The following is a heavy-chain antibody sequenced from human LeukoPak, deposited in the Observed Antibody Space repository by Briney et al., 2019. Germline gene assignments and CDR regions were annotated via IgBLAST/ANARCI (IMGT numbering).Heavy chain of an antibody. D-gene: IGHD1-20*01. Sequence: SETLSLTCTVSGYSISSGYYWGWIRPSPGKGLEWIGSIYHSGRTYYNPSLKSRLTISLDTSKNQFSLKLSSVTAADTAVYYCASLINWNGGYWGQGTLVTVSS. CDR2: IYHSGRT. V-gene: IGHV4-38-2*02. CDR3: ASLINWNGGY. J-gene: IGHJ4*02. CDR1: GYSISSGYY.